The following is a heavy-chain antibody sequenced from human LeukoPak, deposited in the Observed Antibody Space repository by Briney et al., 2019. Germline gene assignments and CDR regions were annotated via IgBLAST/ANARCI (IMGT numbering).Heavy chain of an antibody. CDR3: ARVLTELSYYYYMDV. CDR2: IYYSGST. D-gene: IGHD1-14*01. V-gene: IGHV4-59*01. Sequence: SETLSLTCTVSGGSISSYYWSWIRQPPGKGLEWIGYIYYSGSTYYNPSLKSRVTISVDTSKNQFSLKLSSVTAADTAVYYCARVLTELSYYYYMDVWGKGTTVTVSS. J-gene: IGHJ6*03. CDR1: GGSISSYY.